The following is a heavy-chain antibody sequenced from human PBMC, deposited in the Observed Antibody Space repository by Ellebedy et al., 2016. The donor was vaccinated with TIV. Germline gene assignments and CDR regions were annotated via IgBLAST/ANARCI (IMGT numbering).Heavy chain of an antibody. CDR3: ARDYSSVRYYYMDV. J-gene: IGHJ6*03. CDR1: GFNSEDYA. Sequence: SLKISXAVSGFNSEDYAMHWVRQAPGKGLEWVSGITWNSDSIGYADSVKGRFTISRDNAKNSLYLQMNSLRPDDTALYYCARDYSSVRYYYMDVWGKGTTVIVSS. V-gene: IGHV3-9*02. D-gene: IGHD2-21*01. CDR2: ITWNSDSI.